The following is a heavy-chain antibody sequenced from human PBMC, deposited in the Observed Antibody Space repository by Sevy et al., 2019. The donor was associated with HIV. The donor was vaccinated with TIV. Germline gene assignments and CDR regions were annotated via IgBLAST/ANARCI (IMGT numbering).Heavy chain of an antibody. CDR1: GGSFSGYY. D-gene: IGHD2-2*01. J-gene: IGHJ6*03. Sequence: SETLSLTCAVYGGSFSGYYWSWIRQPPGKGLEWIGEINHSGSTNYNPSLKSRVTISVDTSKNQFSLKLSSVTAADTAVYYCARGYCSSTSCYHHYYYYYMDVWGKGTTVTVS. CDR3: ARGYCSSTSCYHHYYYYYMDV. V-gene: IGHV4-34*01. CDR2: INHSGST.